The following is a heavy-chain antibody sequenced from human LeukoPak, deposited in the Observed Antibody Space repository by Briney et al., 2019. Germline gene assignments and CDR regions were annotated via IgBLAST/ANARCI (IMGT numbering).Heavy chain of an antibody. Sequence: PGGSLRLSCAASGFTFSTYAMHWVRQAPGKGLEYVSAISSNGGSTYYANSVKGRFTISRDNSKNTLYLQMGSLRAEDMVVYYCARSSVAWLLPSTLGYWGQGTLVTVSS. CDR1: GFTFSTYA. D-gene: IGHD3-22*01. J-gene: IGHJ4*02. CDR3: ARSSVAWLLPSTLGY. CDR2: ISSNGGST. V-gene: IGHV3-64*01.